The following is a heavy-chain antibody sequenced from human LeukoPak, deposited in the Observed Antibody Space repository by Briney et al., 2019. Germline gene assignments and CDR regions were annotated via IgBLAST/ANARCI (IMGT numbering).Heavy chain of an antibody. CDR1: GFTFSSYE. Sequence: AGGSLRLSCAGSGFTFSSYEMNWVRQAPGKGLEWVSKISSSGSAIYYADSVEGRFTISRDNAKSTLYLQMNSLRAEDTAVYYCARGGSLGYWGQGTLVTVST. D-gene: IGHD6-19*01. CDR3: ARGGSLGY. V-gene: IGHV3-48*03. CDR2: ISSSGSAI. J-gene: IGHJ4*02.